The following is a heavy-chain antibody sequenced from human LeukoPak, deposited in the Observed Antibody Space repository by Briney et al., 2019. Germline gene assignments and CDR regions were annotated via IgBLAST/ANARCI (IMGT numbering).Heavy chain of an antibody. CDR1: GGTFSSYT. V-gene: IGHV1-69*02. J-gene: IGHJ6*02. CDR2: IIPILGIA. Sequence: GASVKVSCKASGGTFSSYTISWVRQAPGQGLECMGRIIPILGIANYAQKFQGRVTITADKSTSTAYMELSSLRSEDTAVYYCARLAEYYGMDVWGQGTTVTVSS. D-gene: IGHD3-3*02. CDR3: ARLAEYYGMDV.